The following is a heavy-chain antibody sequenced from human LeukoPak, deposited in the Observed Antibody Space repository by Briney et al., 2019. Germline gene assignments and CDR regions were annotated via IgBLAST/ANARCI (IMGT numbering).Heavy chain of an antibody. CDR1: GYTFTSYY. CDR3: AAVPHPDDSSLGWRALATQNDY. J-gene: IGHJ4*02. CDR2: INPSGGST. D-gene: IGHD3-22*01. Sequence: EASVKVSCKASGYTFTSYYMYWVRQAPGQGLEWMGIINPSGGSTSYAQKFQERVTITRDMSTSTAYMELSSLRSEDTAVYYCAAVPHPDDSSLGWRALATQNDYWGQGTLVTVSS. V-gene: IGHV1-46*01.